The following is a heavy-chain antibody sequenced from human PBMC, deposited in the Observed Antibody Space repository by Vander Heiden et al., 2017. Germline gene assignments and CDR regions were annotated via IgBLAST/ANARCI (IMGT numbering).Heavy chain of an antibody. V-gene: IGHV3-21*01. CDR2: ISSSSSYI. CDR3: ASGQVYYYDSSGYYYYWYFDL. D-gene: IGHD3-22*01. J-gene: IGHJ2*01. Sequence: EVQLLASGGGLVKPGGSLRLSCAASGFTFSSYSMNWVRQAAGKGLEWVSSISSSSSYIYYADSGKGRFTISRDNAKNSLYLQMNSLRAEDTAVYYCASGQVYYYDSSGYYYYWYFDLWGRGTLVTVSS. CDR1: GFTFSSYS.